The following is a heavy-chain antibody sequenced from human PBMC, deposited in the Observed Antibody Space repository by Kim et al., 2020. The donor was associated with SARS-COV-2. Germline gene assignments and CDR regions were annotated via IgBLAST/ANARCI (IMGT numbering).Heavy chain of an antibody. V-gene: IGHV5-51*01. CDR1: GYSFTSYW. CDR2: IYPGDSDT. CDR3: ARTYINDYYDSSGYYQNAFDI. J-gene: IGHJ3*02. Sequence: GESLKISCKGSGYSFTSYWIGWVRQMPGKGLEWMGIIYPGDSDTRNSPSFQGQVTISADKSISTAYLQWSSLKASDTAMYYCARTYINDYYDSSGYYQNAFDIWGQGTMVTVSS. D-gene: IGHD3-22*01.